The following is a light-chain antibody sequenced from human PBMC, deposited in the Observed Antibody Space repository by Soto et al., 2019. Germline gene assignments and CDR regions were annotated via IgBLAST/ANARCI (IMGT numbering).Light chain of an antibody. Sequence: EIVLTQSPGTLSLSPGERATLSCRASQSVSSSYLAWYQQIPGQAPRLLIYGASSRATGIPDRFSGSGSGTDFTLIISRLEPEDFAVYYCQQYGSSPGFSFGPGTKVDIK. CDR3: QQYGSSPGFS. CDR1: QSVSSSY. V-gene: IGKV3-20*01. CDR2: GAS. J-gene: IGKJ3*01.